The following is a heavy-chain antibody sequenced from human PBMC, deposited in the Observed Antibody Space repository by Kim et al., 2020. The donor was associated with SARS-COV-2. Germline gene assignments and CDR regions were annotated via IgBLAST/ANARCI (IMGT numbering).Heavy chain of an antibody. J-gene: IGHJ4*02. CDR3: AREGMGERRGYDY. V-gene: IGHV6-1*01. D-gene: IGHD3-16*01. Sequence: YAVSMKSRITINPVTTKNQVSLQLNSVTPEDTAVYYCAREGMGERRGYDYWGQGTLVTVSS.